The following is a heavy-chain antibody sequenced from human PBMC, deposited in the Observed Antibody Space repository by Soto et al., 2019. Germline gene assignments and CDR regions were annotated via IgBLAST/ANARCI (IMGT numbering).Heavy chain of an antibody. CDR1: GYTFTSYD. V-gene: IGHV1-8*01. J-gene: IGHJ6*02. D-gene: IGHD3-3*01. Sequence: ASVKVSCKASGYTFTSYDINWVRQATGQGLEWMGWMNPNSGNTGYAQKFQGRVTMTRNTSISTAYMELSSLRSEGTAVYYCASVTYYDFWSGYYTGGMDVWGQGTTVTVSS. CDR3: ASVTYYDFWSGYYTGGMDV. CDR2: MNPNSGNT.